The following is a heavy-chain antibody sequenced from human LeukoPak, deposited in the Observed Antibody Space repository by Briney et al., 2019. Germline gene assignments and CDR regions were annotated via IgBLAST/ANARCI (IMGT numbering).Heavy chain of an antibody. V-gene: IGHV4-59*11. J-gene: IGHJ4*02. D-gene: IGHD4-23*01. CDR1: GGSISSHY. Sequence: PSETLSLTCTVSGGSISSHYWSWIRQPPGKGLEWIGYIYYSGSTNYNPSLKSRVTISVDTSKNQFSLKLSSVTAADTAVYYCAREPVVPPSVFYYWGQGTLVTVSS. CDR2: IYYSGST. CDR3: AREPVVPPSVFYY.